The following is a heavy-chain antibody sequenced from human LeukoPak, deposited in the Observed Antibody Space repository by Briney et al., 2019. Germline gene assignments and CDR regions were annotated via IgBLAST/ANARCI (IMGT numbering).Heavy chain of an antibody. CDR3: ARASYYDSSGLTDPYYFDY. V-gene: IGHV4-31*03. Sequence: PSQTLSLTCTVSGGSISGGGYYWSWIRQHPGKGLEWIGYIYYSGSTYYNPSLKSRVTISVDTSKNQFSLKLSSVTAADTAVYYCARASYYDSSGLTDPYYFDYWGQGTLVTVSS. CDR2: IYYSGST. J-gene: IGHJ4*02. CDR1: GGSISGGGYY. D-gene: IGHD3-22*01.